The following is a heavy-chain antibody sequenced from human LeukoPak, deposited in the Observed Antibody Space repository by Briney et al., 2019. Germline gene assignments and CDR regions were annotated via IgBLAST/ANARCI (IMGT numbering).Heavy chain of an antibody. J-gene: IGHJ4*02. V-gene: IGHV4-39*07. Sequence: SETLTLTCTVSGGSISSPSYYWDWIRQAPGKGLQWIGSIYYSGSTSYNPSLKSRVTISIDTSRNQFSLKLNSVTAADTAVYYCAGTPWLGFDYWGQGTLVTVSS. CDR2: IYYSGST. CDR3: AGTPWLGFDY. D-gene: IGHD3-9*01. CDR1: GGSISSPSYY.